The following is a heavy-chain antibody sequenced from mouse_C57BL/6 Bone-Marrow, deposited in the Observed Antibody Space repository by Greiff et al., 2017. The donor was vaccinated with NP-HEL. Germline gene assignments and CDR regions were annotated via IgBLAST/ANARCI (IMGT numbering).Heavy chain of an antibody. CDR2: IDPSDSYT. CDR3: ASQTAQATFDY. Sequence: VQLQQSGAELVRPGTSVKLSCKASGYTFTSYWMHWVKQRPGQGLEWIGVIDPSDSYTNYNQKFKGKATLTVDTSSSTAYMQLSSLTSEDSAVYYCASQTAQATFDYWGKGTTLTVSS. CDR1: GYTFTSYW. V-gene: IGHV1-59*01. D-gene: IGHD3-2*02. J-gene: IGHJ2*01.